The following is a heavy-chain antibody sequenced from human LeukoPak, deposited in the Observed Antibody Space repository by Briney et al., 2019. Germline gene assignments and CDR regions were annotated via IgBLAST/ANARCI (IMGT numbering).Heavy chain of an antibody. Sequence: GGSLRLSCEASGFTFSSYWMHWVRQIPGKGLEWVSGIIGSGGTTYTADSVKGRFTISRDNSKNTLYLQMNSLRAEDTAVYYCARDLNWGAFDIRGQGTMVSVSS. J-gene: IGHJ3*02. CDR3: ARDLNWGAFDI. CDR2: IIGSGGTT. D-gene: IGHD7-27*01. CDR1: GFTFSSYW. V-gene: IGHV3-23*01.